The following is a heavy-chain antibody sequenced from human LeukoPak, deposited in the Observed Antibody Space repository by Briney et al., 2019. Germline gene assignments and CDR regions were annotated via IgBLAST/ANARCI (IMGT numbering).Heavy chain of an antibody. CDR2: ISSSSSYI. CDR3: ARGTGAFDI. CDR1: GFTFSSYS. J-gene: IGHJ3*02. D-gene: IGHD2-8*02. Sequence: GSLRLSCAASGFTFSSYSMNWVRQAPGKGLEWVSSISSSSSYIYYADSMKGRFTISKDNAKNSLYLQMNSLRAEDTAVYYCARGTGAFDIWGQGTVVTVSS. V-gene: IGHV3-21*01.